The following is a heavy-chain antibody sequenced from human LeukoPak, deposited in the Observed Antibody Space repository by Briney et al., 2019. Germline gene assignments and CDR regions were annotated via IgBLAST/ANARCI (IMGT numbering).Heavy chain of an antibody. CDR3: AGGDGGSSGYSFDS. D-gene: IGHD1-26*01. J-gene: IGHJ4*02. V-gene: IGHV1-24*01. CDR1: GYTLTELS. Sequence: ASVKVSCKASGYTLTELSMHWVRQAPGKGLEWMGGFDPEDGETIYAQKFQGRVTMTEDTSTDTAYMELSSLRSEDTAVYYCAGGDGGSSGYSFDSWGRGPLVPVSS. CDR2: FDPEDGET.